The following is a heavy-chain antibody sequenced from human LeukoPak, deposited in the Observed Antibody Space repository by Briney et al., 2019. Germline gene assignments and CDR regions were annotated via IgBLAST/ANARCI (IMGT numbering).Heavy chain of an antibody. CDR3: ARDHTGSYYY. Sequence: ASVTVSCKASGYTFTNYGISWVRQAPGQGLEWMGWISTYNGNTNYAQKLQGRVTMTTDTSTSTAYMELRSLRSDDTAVYYCARDHTGSYYYWGQGTLVTVSS. CDR1: GYTFTNYG. D-gene: IGHD1-26*01. V-gene: IGHV1-18*01. CDR2: ISTYNGNT. J-gene: IGHJ4*02.